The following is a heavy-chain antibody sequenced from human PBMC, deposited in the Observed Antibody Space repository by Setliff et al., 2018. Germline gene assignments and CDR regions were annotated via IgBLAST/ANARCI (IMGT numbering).Heavy chain of an antibody. CDR3: ARDAWDYGDYGGRYWFDY. J-gene: IGHJ4*02. CDR2: MNPNSGNT. CDR1: GGTFSSYV. Sequence: ASVKVSCKASGGTFSSYVISWVRQAPGQGLEWMGWMNPNSGNTGYAQKLQGRVTMTTDTSTSTAYMELRSLRSDDTAVYYCARDAWDYGDYGGRYWFDYWGQGTLVTVSS. V-gene: IGHV1-18*01. D-gene: IGHD4-17*01.